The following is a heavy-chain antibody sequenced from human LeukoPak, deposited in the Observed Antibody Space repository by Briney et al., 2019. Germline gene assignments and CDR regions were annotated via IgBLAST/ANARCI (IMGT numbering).Heavy chain of an antibody. J-gene: IGHJ6*02. V-gene: IGHV6-1*01. CDR3: GRGYYDLDV. CDR2: TYYRSKWFN. Sequence: SQTLSLTCAISGDSVSSSSAAWNWIRQSPSRGLEWLGRTYYRSKWFNNYVSSVQSRITINPDTSKNQFSLQLNSVTPEDTAVYYCGRGYYDLDVWGQGTTVTVSS. D-gene: IGHD1-14*01. CDR1: GDSVSSSSAA.